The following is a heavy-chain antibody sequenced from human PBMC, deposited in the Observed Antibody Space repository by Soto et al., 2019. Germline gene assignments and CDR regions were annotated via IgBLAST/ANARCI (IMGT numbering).Heavy chain of an antibody. CDR3: ARGVPGVTPPPDAFYI. CDR2: ISSSGSTI. Sequence: PGGSLRLSCAASGFTFSSYEMNWVRQAPGKGLEWVSYISSSGSTIYYADSVKGRFTISRDNAKNSLYLQMNSLRAEDTAAYYCARGVPGVTPPPDAFYIWGQGTVATVSS. V-gene: IGHV3-48*03. CDR1: GFTFSSYE. J-gene: IGHJ3*02. D-gene: IGHD3-3*01.